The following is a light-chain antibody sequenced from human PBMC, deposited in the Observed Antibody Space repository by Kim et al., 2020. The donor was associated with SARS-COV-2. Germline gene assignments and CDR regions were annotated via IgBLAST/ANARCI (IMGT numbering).Light chain of an antibody. CDR1: SANIGAGHD. V-gene: IGLV1-40*01. CDR3: QSYDSSLSRRV. CDR2: GVP. Sequence: RVTISCPGSSANIGAGHDVHWYQQLPGAAPKLLIYGVPSRPSGVPDRFSGSQSGTSASLAITGLQAEDEADYYCQSYDSSLSRRVFGGGTQLTVL. J-gene: IGLJ3*02.